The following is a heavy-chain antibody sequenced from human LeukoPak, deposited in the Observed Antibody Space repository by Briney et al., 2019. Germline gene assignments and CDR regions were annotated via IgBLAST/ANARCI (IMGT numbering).Heavy chain of an antibody. CDR2: MYYSGTT. V-gene: IGHV4-59*12. CDR1: GGSISSYY. Sequence: SETLSLTCTVSGGSISSYYWSWIRQPPGKGLEWIGYMYYSGTTNYNPSLKSRVTISVDTSKSQFSLRLSSVTASDTAVYYCARGERYYYYYMDIRGKRTTVTVSS. J-gene: IGHJ6*03. CDR3: ARGERYYYYYMDI.